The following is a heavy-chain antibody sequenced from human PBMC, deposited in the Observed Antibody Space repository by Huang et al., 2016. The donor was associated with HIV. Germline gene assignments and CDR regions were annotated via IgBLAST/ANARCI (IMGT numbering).Heavy chain of an antibody. CDR2: RNPKTGNP. V-gene: IGHV1-8*03. D-gene: IGHD3-22*01. CDR3: ARARGFLYDSTGYYSRYYFDS. J-gene: IGHJ4*02. Sequence: QVQLVQSGAEVKKPGASEQVSCKAAGFNFKHDDFNWVRQASGQGREWMGWRNPKTGNPGHAQKFQGRFTINRNTSITTAYMELRSLRSEDTAVYYCARARGFLYDSTGYYSRYYFDSWGQGTLVTISS. CDR1: GFNFKHDD.